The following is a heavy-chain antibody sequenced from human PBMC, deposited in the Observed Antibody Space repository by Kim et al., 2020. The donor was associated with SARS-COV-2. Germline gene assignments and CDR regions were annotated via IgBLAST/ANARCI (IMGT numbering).Heavy chain of an antibody. CDR1: GGSISSSSYY. D-gene: IGHD6-6*01. Sequence: SETLSLTCTVSGGSISSSSYYWGWIRQPPGKGLEWIGSIYYSGSTYYNPSLKSRVTISVDTSKNQFSLKLSSVTAADTAVYYCAREEQLALTLDYWGQGTLVTVSS. CDR3: AREEQLALTLDY. V-gene: IGHV4-39*02. J-gene: IGHJ4*02. CDR2: IYYSGST.